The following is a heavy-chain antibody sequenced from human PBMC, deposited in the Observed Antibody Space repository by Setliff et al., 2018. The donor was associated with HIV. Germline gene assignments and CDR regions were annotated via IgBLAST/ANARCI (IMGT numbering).Heavy chain of an antibody. Sequence: PGESLKISCKGSGYSFTTYWIGWVRQMPGKGLEWMGIIYPGDSDTRYSPSFQGQVTISADKSISTAYLQWSSLKASGTAMYYCATSPLGYCSGGSCSHYFDYWGPGTLVTVSS. J-gene: IGHJ4*02. CDR3: ATSPLGYCSGGSCSHYFDY. V-gene: IGHV5-51*01. CDR1: GYSFTTYW. D-gene: IGHD2-15*01. CDR2: IYPGDSDT.